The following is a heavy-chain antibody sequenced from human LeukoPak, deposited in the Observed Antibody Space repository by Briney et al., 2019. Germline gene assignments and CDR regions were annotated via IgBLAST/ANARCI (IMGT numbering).Heavy chain of an antibody. D-gene: IGHD3-10*01. V-gene: IGHV3-73*01. J-gene: IGHJ6*02. Sequence: GGSLRLSCAASGFTFSDSAIHWVSQASGKGLEWVGRIRTKNNNYTTGYTASMKGRFTISRDDSKSTAYLQLNSLKAEDTAVYYCTRPFGSGSYGSLDVWGQGTTVTVSS. CDR1: GFTFSDSA. CDR2: IRTKNNNYTT. CDR3: TRPFGSGSYGSLDV.